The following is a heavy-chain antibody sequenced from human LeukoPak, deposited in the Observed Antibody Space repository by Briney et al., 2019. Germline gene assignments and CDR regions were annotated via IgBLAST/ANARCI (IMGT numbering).Heavy chain of an antibody. Sequence: GGSLRLSCAASGFTFSSYSMNWVRQAPGKGLEWVSYISSSSSTIYYADSVKGRFTISRDNAKNSLYLQMNSLRAEDTAVYYCANEYSKGDVWGQGTTVTVPS. CDR1: GFTFSSYS. CDR2: ISSSSSTI. V-gene: IGHV3-48*01. D-gene: IGHD4-11*01. J-gene: IGHJ3*01. CDR3: ANEYSKGDV.